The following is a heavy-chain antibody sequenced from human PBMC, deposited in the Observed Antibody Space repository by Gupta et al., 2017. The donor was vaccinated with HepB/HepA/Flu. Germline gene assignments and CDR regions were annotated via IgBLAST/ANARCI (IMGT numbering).Heavy chain of an antibody. J-gene: IGHJ5*02. CDR3: ARDRSGGSYYNWFDP. CDR1: AYTFTGYY. CDR2: INPNSGGT. Sequence: QVQLVQAGAEVTKPGASVKVSCKASAYTFTGYYMHWVRKAPGQGLEWMGWINPNSGGTSYAQKFQGWVTMTRDTSISTAYMELSRLRSDDTAVYYCARDRSGGSYYNWFDPWGQGTLVTVAS. D-gene: IGHD2-15*01. V-gene: IGHV1-2*04.